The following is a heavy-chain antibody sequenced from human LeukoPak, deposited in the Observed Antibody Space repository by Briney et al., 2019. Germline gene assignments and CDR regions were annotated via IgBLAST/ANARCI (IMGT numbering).Heavy chain of an antibody. V-gene: IGHV4-39*07. J-gene: IGHJ4*02. CDR2: IYYSGST. CDR1: GGSISSSSYY. Sequence: PSETLSLTCTVSGGSISSSSYYWGWIRQPPGKGLEWIGSIYYSGSTYYNPSLKSRVTISVDTSKNQFSLKLSSVTAADTAVYYCARGKAITFGGVIVKGDYFDYWGQGTLVTVSS. CDR3: ARGKAITFGGVIVKGDYFDY. D-gene: IGHD3-16*02.